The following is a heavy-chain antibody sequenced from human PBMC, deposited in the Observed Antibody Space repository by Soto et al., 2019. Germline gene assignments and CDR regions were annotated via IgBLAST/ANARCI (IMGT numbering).Heavy chain of an antibody. J-gene: IGHJ6*02. CDR3: AREIAARPEYYYYYGMDV. D-gene: IGHD6-6*01. CDR2: ISYDGSNK. Sequence: GGSLRLSCAAPGFTFSSYAMHWVRQAPGKGLEWVAVISYDGSNKYYADSVKGRFTISRDNSKNTLYLQMNSLRAEDTAVYYCAREIAARPEYYYYYGMDVWGQGTTVTVSS. V-gene: IGHV3-30-3*01. CDR1: GFTFSSYA.